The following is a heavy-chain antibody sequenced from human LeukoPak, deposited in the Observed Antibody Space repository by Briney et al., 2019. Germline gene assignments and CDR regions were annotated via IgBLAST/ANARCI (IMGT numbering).Heavy chain of an antibody. J-gene: IGHJ3*02. CDR2: IGGSGGST. CDR3: ARLLGYCSSTSCYAHAFDI. D-gene: IGHD2-2*01. V-gene: IGHV3-23*01. CDR1: GFTFSSYA. Sequence: PGGSLRLSCAASGFTFSSYAMSWVRQAPGKGLEWVSAIGGSGGSTYYADSVKGRFTISRDNSKNTLYLQMNSLRAEDTAVYYCARLLGYCSSTSCYAHAFDIWGQGTMVTVSS.